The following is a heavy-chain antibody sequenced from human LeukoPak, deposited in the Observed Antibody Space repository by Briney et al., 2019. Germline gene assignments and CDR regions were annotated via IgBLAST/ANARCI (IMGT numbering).Heavy chain of an antibody. CDR2: ISYDGSNK. CDR1: GLTFSSYA. Sequence: GRSLRLSCAASGLTFSSYAMHWVRQAPGKGLEWVAVISYDGSNKYYADSVKGRFTISRDNSKNTLYLQMNSLRAEDTAVYYCARDYYGSGSYDYWGQGTLVTVSS. V-gene: IGHV3-30-3*01. CDR3: ARDYYGSGSYDY. J-gene: IGHJ4*02. D-gene: IGHD3-10*01.